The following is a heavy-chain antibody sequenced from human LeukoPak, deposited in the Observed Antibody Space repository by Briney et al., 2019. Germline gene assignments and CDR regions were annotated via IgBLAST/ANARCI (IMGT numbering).Heavy chain of an antibody. V-gene: IGHV1-2*02. CDR2: INPNSGGT. CDR1: GYTFTEYN. J-gene: IGHJ4*02. D-gene: IGHD3-16*01. Sequence: ASVKVSCKASGYTFTEYNIHWVRQAPGQGLEWMGWINPNSGGTNYAQNFQGRVTMTRDTSINTAYMEVSRLSSDDTAAYYCARPGLRVSGSFNFWGQGTLVTVSS. CDR3: ARPGLRVSGSFNF.